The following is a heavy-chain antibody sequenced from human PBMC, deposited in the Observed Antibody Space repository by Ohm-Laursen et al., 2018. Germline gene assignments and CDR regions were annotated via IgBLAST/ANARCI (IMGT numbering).Heavy chain of an antibody. V-gene: IGHV4-59*01. CDR2: IYYSGST. CDR3: ARWDTAMVSYGMDV. Sequence: SETLSLTCTVSAGTISSYYWSWIRQPPGKGLEWIGNIYYSGSTNYNPSLKRRVTISVDTSKNQFSLKLSSVTAADTAVYYCARWDTAMVSYGMDVWGQGTTVTVSS. CDR1: AGTISSYY. J-gene: IGHJ6*02. D-gene: IGHD5-18*01.